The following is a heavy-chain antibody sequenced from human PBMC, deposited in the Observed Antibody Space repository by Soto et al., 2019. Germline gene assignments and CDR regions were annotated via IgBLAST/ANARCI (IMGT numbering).Heavy chain of an antibody. Sequence: ALRLSCAASGFTFSSYGMHWVRQAPGKGLEWVAVIWYDGSNKYYADSVKGRFTISRDNSKNTLYLQMNSLRAEDTAVYYCARAKPTGFWEPKPIDYWGQGTLVTVSS. V-gene: IGHV3-33*01. CDR1: GFTFSSYG. CDR2: IWYDGSNK. CDR3: ARAKPTGFWEPKPIDY. D-gene: IGHD3-3*01. J-gene: IGHJ4*02.